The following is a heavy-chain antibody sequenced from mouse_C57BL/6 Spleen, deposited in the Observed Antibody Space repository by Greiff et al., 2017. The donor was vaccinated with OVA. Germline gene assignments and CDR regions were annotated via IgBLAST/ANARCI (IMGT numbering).Heavy chain of an antibody. V-gene: IGHV1-61*01. Sequence: QVQLQQPGAELVRPGSSVKLSCKASGYTFTSYWMDWVKQRPGQGLEWIGNIYPSDSETHYNQKFKDKATLTVDKSSSTACMQLSSLTSEDSAVYYCARSLLRNAMDYWGQGTSVTVSS. J-gene: IGHJ4*01. CDR1: GYTFTSYW. CDR2: IYPSDSET. D-gene: IGHD1-1*01. CDR3: ARSLLRNAMDY.